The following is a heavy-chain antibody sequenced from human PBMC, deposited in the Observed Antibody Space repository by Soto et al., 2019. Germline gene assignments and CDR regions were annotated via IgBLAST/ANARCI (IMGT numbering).Heavy chain of an antibody. Sequence: GGSLRLSCAASGFGFNNDNINLVRQAPGKGLEWVSSISSSGGAIYYADSVKGRCSISRDNAKDSLYLQMNSLRTEDTAVYYCARGAVATTFDYWGQGSRVTVSS. D-gene: IGHD5-12*01. J-gene: IGHJ4*02. CDR3: ARGAVATTFDY. V-gene: IGHV3-21*01. CDR1: GFGFNNDN. CDR2: ISSSGGAI.